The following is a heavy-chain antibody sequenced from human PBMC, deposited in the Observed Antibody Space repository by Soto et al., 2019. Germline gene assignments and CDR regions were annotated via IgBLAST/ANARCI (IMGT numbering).Heavy chain of an antibody. J-gene: IGHJ4*02. CDR2: MNPNSGNT. D-gene: IGHD3-9*01. Sequence: ASVKVSCKASGYTFTSYDINWVRQATGQGLEWMGWMNPNSGNTGYAQKFQGRVTMTRNTSISTAYMELSSLRSEDTAVYYCARGLHDTQGGYYFDHWGQGNLVTVSS. CDR1: GYTFTSYD. CDR3: ARGLHDTQGGYYFDH. V-gene: IGHV1-8*01.